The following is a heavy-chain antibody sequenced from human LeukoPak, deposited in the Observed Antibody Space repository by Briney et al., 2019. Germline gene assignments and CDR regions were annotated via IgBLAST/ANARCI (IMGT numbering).Heavy chain of an antibody. V-gene: IGHV4-59*01. CDR2: IYYSGST. CDR1: GGSISRYY. CDR3: ASTSMTTGRGTDY. J-gene: IGHJ4*02. D-gene: IGHD4-17*01. Sequence: SETLSLTCTVSGGSISRYYWSWIRQPPGKGLEWIGYIYYSGSTNYNPSLKSRVTISVDTSKNQFSLKLSSVTAADTAVYYCASTSMTTGRGTDYWGQGTLVTVSS.